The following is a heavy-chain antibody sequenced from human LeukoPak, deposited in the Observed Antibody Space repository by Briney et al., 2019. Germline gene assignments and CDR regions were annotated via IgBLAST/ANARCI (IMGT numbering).Heavy chain of an antibody. CDR1: GGSISSYY. J-gene: IGHJ5*02. V-gene: IGHV4-59*01. CDR3: AREGLDNWFDP. CDR2: IYYSGST. Sequence: SETLSLTCTVSGGSISSYYWSWIRQPPGKGLEWIGYIYYSGSTNYNPSLKSRVTISVDTSKNQFSLKLSSVTAADTAVYYCAREGLDNWFDPWGQGTLVTVSS.